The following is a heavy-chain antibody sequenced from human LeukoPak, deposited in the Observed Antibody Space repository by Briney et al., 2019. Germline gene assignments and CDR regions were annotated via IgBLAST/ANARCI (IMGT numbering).Heavy chain of an antibody. CDR1: GYTFTGYY. CDR3: ARFRSGSYPNWFDP. D-gene: IGHD1-26*01. Sequence: ASVKVSCKASGYTFTGYYMHWVRQAPGQGLEWMGWINPNSGGTIYAQKFQGRVTMTRDTSISTAYMELSRLRSDDTAVYYCARFRSGSYPNWFDPWGQGTLVTVSS. CDR2: INPNSGGT. J-gene: IGHJ5*02. V-gene: IGHV1-2*02.